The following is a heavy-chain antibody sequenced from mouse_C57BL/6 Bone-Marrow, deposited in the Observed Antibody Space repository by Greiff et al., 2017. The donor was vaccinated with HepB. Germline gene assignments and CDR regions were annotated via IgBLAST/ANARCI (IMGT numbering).Heavy chain of an antibody. D-gene: IGHD2-3*01. Sequence: EVLLVESGGDLVKPGGSLKLSCAASGFTFSSYGMTWVRQTPDKRLEWVGTISSGGSYTYYPDSVKGQFTISRDNATNTLYLQMSRLKSEDTAMYYCARLDGYYVGYWGQGTTLTVSS. CDR2: ISSGGSYT. CDR3: ARLDGYYVGY. V-gene: IGHV5-6*01. J-gene: IGHJ2*01. CDR1: GFTFSSYG.